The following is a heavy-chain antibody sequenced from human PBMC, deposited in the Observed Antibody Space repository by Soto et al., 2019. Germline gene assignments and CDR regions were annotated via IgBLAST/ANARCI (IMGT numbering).Heavy chain of an antibody. Sequence: EVQLLESGGGLVQPGGSLRLSCAASGFTFSSYAMSWVRQAPGKGLEWVSAISGSGGSTYYADSVKGRFTISRDNSKNTLYLQMNSLRAEDTAVYYCAKYLVGYYYDSSGYYWRYFDYWGQGTLVTVSS. D-gene: IGHD3-22*01. CDR2: ISGSGGST. CDR3: AKYLVGYYYDSSGYYWRYFDY. J-gene: IGHJ4*02. CDR1: GFTFSSYA. V-gene: IGHV3-23*01.